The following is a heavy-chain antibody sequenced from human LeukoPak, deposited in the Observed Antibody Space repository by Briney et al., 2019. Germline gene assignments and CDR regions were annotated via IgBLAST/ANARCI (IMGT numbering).Heavy chain of an antibody. CDR3: ASQQQLVLLDWFDP. J-gene: IGHJ5*02. Sequence: SETLSLTCTVSGGSISISSYYWGWIRQPPGKGLEWIGTIYYSGITYYNPSLKSRVTISVDTSKNQFSLKLSSVTAADTAVYYCASQQQLVLLDWFDPWGQGTLVTVSS. V-gene: IGHV4-39*01. D-gene: IGHD6-13*01. CDR1: GGSISISSYY. CDR2: IYYSGIT.